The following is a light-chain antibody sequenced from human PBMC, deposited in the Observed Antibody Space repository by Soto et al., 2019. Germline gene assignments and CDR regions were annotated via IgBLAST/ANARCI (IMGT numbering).Light chain of an antibody. V-gene: IGKV1-39*01. CDR2: GAY. CDR1: QSISTY. J-gene: IGKJ1*01. Sequence: DIQMTQSPSSLSASVGDRVTITCRASQSISTYLNWYQQKPGKAPKVLLYGAYILQTGVPSRFSGSGSGTDFTLTIRSLQPEDSATYYCQQSYTTPWTFGQGTKVEIK. CDR3: QQSYTTPWT.